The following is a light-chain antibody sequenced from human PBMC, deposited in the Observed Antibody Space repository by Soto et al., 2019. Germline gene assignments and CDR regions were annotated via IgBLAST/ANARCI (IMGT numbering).Light chain of an antibody. Sequence: AIQMTQSPSSLSASLVYRFTISCRASQDIRNDLGWYQQKPGKAPNLLIYAASNLHTGVPSRFSGSGSGTDFTLTITSLQPEDFATYYCLQDYNYPWTFGQGTKVDIK. CDR2: AAS. V-gene: IGKV1-6*01. CDR3: LQDYNYPWT. CDR1: QDIRND. J-gene: IGKJ1*01.